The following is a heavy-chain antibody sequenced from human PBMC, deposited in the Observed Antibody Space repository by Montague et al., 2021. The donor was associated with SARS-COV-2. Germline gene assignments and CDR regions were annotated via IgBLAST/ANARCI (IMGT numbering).Heavy chain of an antibody. CDR3: ARDGNGYGFDY. D-gene: IGHD5-12*01. CDR1: RFTFSSYE. Sequence: SLRLSCAASRFTFSSYEMNWVRQAPGKGLEWVSYISSSGSSTYYADSVKGRFTISRDNAKNSLYLQMNNLRAEDTAIYYCARDGNGYGFDYWGQGTLVFVSS. J-gene: IGHJ4*02. V-gene: IGHV3-48*03. CDR2: ISSSGSST.